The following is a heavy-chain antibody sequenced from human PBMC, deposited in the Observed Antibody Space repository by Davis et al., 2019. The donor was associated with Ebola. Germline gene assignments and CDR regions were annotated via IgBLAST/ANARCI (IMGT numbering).Heavy chain of an antibody. D-gene: IGHD3-22*01. CDR3: ARTYDGFDY. V-gene: IGHV3-30-3*01. CDR1: GFTFSSYA. J-gene: IGHJ4*02. CDR2: ISYDGSNK. Sequence: PGGSLRLSCAASGFTFSSYAMSWVRQAPGKGLEWVAVISYDGSNKYYADSVKGRFTISRDNSKNTLYLQMNSLRAEDTAVYYCARTYDGFDYWGQGTLVTVSS.